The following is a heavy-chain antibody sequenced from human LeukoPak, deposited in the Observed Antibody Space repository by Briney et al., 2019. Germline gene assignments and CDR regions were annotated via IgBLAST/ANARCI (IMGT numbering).Heavy chain of an antibody. CDR2: IYSGGST. J-gene: IGHJ4*02. D-gene: IGHD1-1*01. CDR3: ARGEDSAYNWNDEAGYFDY. Sequence: PGGSLRLSCAASGFTVSSNYMSWVRQAPGRGLEWVSVIYSGGSTYYADSVKGRFTISRDNSKNTVYLQMNSLRAEDTAVYYCARGEDSAYNWNDEAGYFDYWGQGTLVTVSS. V-gene: IGHV3-53*01. CDR1: GFTVSSNY.